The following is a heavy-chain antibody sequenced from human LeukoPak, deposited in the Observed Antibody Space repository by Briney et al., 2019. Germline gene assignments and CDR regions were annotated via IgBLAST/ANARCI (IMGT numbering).Heavy chain of an antibody. CDR1: GYTFTTFH. V-gene: IGHV1-2*02. D-gene: IGHD6-19*01. J-gene: IGHJ4*02. CDR2: INPNTGAT. Sequence: ASVKVSCKASGYTFTTFHVHWVRQAPRQGLEWMGWINPNTGATNYAQKFQGRVTMTMDTSISTAYMELSNLRSDDTAVYYCARDRVVAVPALGFDYWGQGTLVTVSS. CDR3: ARDRVVAVPALGFDY.